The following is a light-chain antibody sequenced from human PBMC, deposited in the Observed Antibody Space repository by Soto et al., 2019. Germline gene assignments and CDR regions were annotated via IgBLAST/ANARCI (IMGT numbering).Light chain of an antibody. CDR3: QQYDNLPPVIT. V-gene: IGKV1-33*01. Sequence: DIQMTQSPSSLSASVGERVTITCQASQDISNYLNWYQQKPGKAPKLLIYDASNLETGVPSRFSGSGSGTDFTFTISSLQPEDIATYYCQQYDNLPPVITFGQGTRLEIK. CDR2: DAS. CDR1: QDISNY. J-gene: IGKJ5*01.